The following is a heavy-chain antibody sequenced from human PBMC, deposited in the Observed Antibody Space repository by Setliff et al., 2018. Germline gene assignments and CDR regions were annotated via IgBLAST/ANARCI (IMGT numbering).Heavy chain of an antibody. CDR1: GYTFTNYW. Sequence: GESLKISCKSSGYTFTNYWIGWVRQMPGKGLEWMGIIYPDDSDARYSPSFRGQVTISVDKSFSTAYLQWSSLKASDTAMYYCARLATDYGDYESLNYFDYWGQGTLVTVSS. D-gene: IGHD4-17*01. V-gene: IGHV5-51*01. CDR2: IYPDDSDA. CDR3: ARLATDYGDYESLNYFDY. J-gene: IGHJ4*02.